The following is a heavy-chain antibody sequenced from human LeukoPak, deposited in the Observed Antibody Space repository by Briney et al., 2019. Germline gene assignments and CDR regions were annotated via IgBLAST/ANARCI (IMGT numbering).Heavy chain of an antibody. CDR1: GFTFSGSA. D-gene: IGHD1-26*01. J-gene: IGHJ4*02. CDR3: TRDSGSYFH. V-gene: IGHV3-73*01. Sequence: GGSLRLSCAASGFTFSGSAMHWVRQASGKGLEWVGRIRSKADSYATAYAASVKGRFTISRDDSKDTAYLQMNSLKTEDTAVYYCTRDSGSYFHWGQGTLVTVSS. CDR2: IRSKADSYAT.